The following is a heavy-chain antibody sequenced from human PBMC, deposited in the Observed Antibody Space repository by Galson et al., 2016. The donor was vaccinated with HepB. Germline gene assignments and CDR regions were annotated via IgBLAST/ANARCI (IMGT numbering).Heavy chain of an antibody. CDR1: GFTFSSYG. CDR3: AKAADYYDSSGYYYLNWFDP. J-gene: IGHJ5*02. CDR2: ISGSGGST. V-gene: IGHV3-23*01. Sequence: SLRLSCAASGFTFSSYGMHWVRQAPGKGLEWVSAISGSGGSTYYADSVKGRLTISRDNSKNTLYLQMNSLRAEDTAVYYCAKAADYYDSSGYYYLNWFDPWGQGTLVTVSS. D-gene: IGHD3-22*01.